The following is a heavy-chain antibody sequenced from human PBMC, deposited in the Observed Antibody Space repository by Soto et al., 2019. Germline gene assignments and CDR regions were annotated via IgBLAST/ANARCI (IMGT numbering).Heavy chain of an antibody. J-gene: IGHJ6*02. V-gene: IGHV4-59*01. CDR3: ARAPLYYEDSGLLYSYHGMDV. D-gene: IGHD2-8*01. CDR1: GSPITSYY. Sequence: PSETLSLTCTVSGSPITSYYWTWIRQPPGRGLEWIGYIYYTGMTNPNPYLKRRVTISVDASKNLFCLKLTSVTAADTAVYYCARAPLYYEDSGLLYSYHGMDVWGQGTAVTVSS. CDR2: IYYTGMT.